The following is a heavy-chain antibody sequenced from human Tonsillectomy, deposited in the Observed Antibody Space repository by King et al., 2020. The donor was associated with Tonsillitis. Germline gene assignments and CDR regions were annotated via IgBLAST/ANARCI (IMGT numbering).Heavy chain of an antibody. V-gene: IGHV3-30*02. CDR2: IRYDGSNK. CDR1: GFTFSSYG. D-gene: IGHD6-19*01. CDR3: AKAAPGIAVAGHFDY. Sequence: QLVESGGGVVQPGGSLRLSCAASGFTFSSYGMHWVRQAPGKGLEWVEFIRYDGSNKYYADSVKGRFTISRDNSKNTLYLQMNSLRAEDSAVYYCAKAAPGIAVAGHFDYWGQGTLVTVSS. J-gene: IGHJ4*02.